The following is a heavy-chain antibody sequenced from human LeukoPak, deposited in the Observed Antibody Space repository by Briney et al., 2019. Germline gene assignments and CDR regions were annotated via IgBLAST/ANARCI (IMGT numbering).Heavy chain of an antibody. J-gene: IGHJ4*02. CDR2: ISWNSGSI. D-gene: IGHD6-13*01. Sequence: GRSLRLSCAASGFTFDDYAMHWVRQAPGKGLEWVSGISWNSGSIGYADSVKGRFTISRDNAKNSLYLQMNSLRVEDTALYYCAKDKSSSWYLDYWGQGTLVTVSS. CDR3: AKDKSSSWYLDY. V-gene: IGHV3-9*01. CDR1: GFTFDDYA.